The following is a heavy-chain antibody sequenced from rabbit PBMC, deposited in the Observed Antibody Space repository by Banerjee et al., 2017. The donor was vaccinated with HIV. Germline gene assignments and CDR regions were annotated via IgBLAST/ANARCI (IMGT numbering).Heavy chain of an antibody. V-gene: IGHV1S45*01. CDR1: GFSFSSGYD. CDR2: IDTGSSGRT. CDR3: ARGSVYAGDGFNL. D-gene: IGHD4-2*01. Sequence: QQQLEESGGGLVKPGGTLTLTCKASGFSFSSGYDMCWVRQAPGKGLEWIACIDTGSSGRTYYASWAKGRFTISKTSSTTVTLQMTSLTAADTATYFCARGSVYAGDGFNLWGPGTLVTVS. J-gene: IGHJ4*01.